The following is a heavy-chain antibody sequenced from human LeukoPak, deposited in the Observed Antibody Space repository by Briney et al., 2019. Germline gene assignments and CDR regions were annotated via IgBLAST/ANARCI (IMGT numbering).Heavy chain of an antibody. V-gene: IGHV3-30*18. CDR3: AKERTNSEDYFDY. D-gene: IGHD4-23*01. J-gene: IGHJ4*02. CDR1: GFTFSSYG. Sequence: GGSLRLSCAASGFTFSSYGMHWVRQAPGKGLEWVAVISYDGSVKYYADSVKGRFTISRDNSDNTLCLQINSLRAEDTAMYYCAKERTNSEDYFDYWGQGTLVTVSS. CDR2: ISYDGSVK.